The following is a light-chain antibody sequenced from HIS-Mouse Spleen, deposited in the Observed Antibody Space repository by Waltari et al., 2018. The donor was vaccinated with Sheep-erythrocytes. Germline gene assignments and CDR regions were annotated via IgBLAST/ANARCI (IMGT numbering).Light chain of an antibody. CDR3: QQSYSTPQFT. J-gene: IGKJ3*01. Sequence: EIVLTQSPATLSLSPGERATLSCRASQSVSSYLAWYQQKPGQAPRLLIYDASTRATGIPARFSGSGSGTDFTLTISSLEPEDFAVYYCQQSYSTPQFTFGPGTKVDIK. V-gene: IGKV3-11*01. CDR2: DAS. CDR1: QSVSSY.